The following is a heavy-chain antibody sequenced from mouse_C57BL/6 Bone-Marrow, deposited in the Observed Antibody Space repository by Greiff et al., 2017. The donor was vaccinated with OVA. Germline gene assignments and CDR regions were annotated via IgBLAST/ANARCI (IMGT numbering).Heavy chain of an antibody. V-gene: IGHV6-6*01. D-gene: IGHD1-1*01. CDR1: GFTFSDAW. J-gene: IGHJ1*03. Sequence: EVMLVESGGGLVQPGGSMKLSCAASGFTFSDAWMDWVRQSPEKGLEWVAEIRNKANNHATYYAESVKGRFTISRDDSKSSVYLQMNSLRAEDAGIYYCTRPRGTTVVDHWYFDVWGTGTTVTVSS. CDR2: IRNKANNHAT. CDR3: TRPRGTTVVDHWYFDV.